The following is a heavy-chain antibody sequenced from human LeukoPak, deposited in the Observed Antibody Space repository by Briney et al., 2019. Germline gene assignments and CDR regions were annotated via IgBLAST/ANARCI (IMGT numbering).Heavy chain of an antibody. CDR1: GGSTSSNS. Sequence: SETLSLTCTVSGGSTSSNSWSWTRQPPGKGLEWIGTYYNSGSTNYNPSLKSRATISVDTSKNQFSLKLSSVTAADTAVYYCVGAKQWLSFDIWGQGTMVSVSS. J-gene: IGHJ3*02. CDR2: YYNSGST. CDR3: VGAKQWLSFDI. D-gene: IGHD3-22*01. V-gene: IGHV4-59*08.